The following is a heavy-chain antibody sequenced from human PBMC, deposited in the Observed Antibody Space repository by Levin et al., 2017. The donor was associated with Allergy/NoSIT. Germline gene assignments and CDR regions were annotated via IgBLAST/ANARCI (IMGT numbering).Heavy chain of an antibody. CDR2: IYYSGTT. CDR3: ARERSYYDMLTVAWFDP. V-gene: IGHV4-59*01. D-gene: IGHD3-9*01. J-gene: IGHJ5*02. Sequence: SETLSLTCIVSGDSMSGYYWSWIRQSPGKGLEWIGTIYYSGTTNYNPSLKSRVTMSVDTSRTQFSLKLTTVTAADTAVYYCARERSYYDMLTVAWFDPWGQGTLVTVSS. CDR1: GDSMSGYY.